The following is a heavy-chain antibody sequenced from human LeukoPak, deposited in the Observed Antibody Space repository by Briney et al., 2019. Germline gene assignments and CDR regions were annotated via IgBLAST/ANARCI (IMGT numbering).Heavy chain of an antibody. V-gene: IGHV4-30-2*01. D-gene: IGHD3-10*01. CDR3: ARGGSGSYYNPGWFDP. J-gene: IGHJ5*02. CDR2: IYHSGST. CDR1: GGSISSGGYS. Sequence: SETLSLTCAVSGGSISSGGYSWSWIQQPPGKGLEWIGYIYHSGSTYYTPSLKSRATISVDRSKNQFSLKLSSVTAADTAVYYCARGGSGSYYNPGWFDPWGQGTLVSVSS.